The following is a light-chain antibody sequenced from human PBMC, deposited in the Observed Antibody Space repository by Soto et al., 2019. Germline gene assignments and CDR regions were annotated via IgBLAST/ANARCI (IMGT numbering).Light chain of an antibody. CDR3: QKYNSAPRT. CDR1: QGISNF. J-gene: IGKJ1*01. Sequence: DIQMTRSPSSLSASVGDRVTITCRATQGISNFLAWYQQKPGKVPKVLIYAASTLQSGVSSRFSGSGFGTEFTLTISSLQPEDVATYYCQKYNSAPRTFGPGTKVDIK. V-gene: IGKV1-27*01. CDR2: AAS.